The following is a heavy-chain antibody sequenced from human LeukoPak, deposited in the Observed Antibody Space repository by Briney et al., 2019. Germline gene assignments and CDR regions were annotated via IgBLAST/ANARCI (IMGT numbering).Heavy chain of an antibody. J-gene: IGHJ5*02. V-gene: IGHV3-21*01. CDR1: GFTFSSYS. CDR2: ISSSSSYI. CDR3: ASVIIGSSSTQSP. Sequence: GGSLRLSCAASGFTFSSYSMNWVRQAPGKGLEWVSSISSSSSYIYYADSVKGRFTISRDNAKNSLYLQMTSLRAEDTAVYYCASVIIGSSSTQSPWGQGTLVTVSS. D-gene: IGHD2-2*01.